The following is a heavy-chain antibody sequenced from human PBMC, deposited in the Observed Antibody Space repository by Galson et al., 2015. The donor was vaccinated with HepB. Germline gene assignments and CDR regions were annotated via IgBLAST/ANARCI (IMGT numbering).Heavy chain of an antibody. Sequence: SLRLSCAASGFTFGDHTMYWVRQAPGKGLEWVSLISWDGGTTFYPHSVKGRFTISRDNSKSSLYLQMNSLRTEDTALYYCAKALPTYDVLAGFDYWGRGTLVSVSS. J-gene: IGHJ4*02. CDR3: AKALPTYDVLAGFDY. D-gene: IGHD3-9*01. V-gene: IGHV3-43*01. CDR1: GFTFGDHT. CDR2: ISWDGGTT.